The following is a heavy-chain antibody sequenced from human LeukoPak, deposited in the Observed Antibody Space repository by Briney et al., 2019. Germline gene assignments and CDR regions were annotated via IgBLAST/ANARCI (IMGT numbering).Heavy chain of an antibody. CDR2: IKQHGTEK. CDR1: GFMFSSYW. Sequence: GGSLRLSCAASGFMFSSYWMSWVRQAPGKGLEWVANIKQHGTEKHYVDSVRGRFTISRDNAKNSLFLQMNSLRVEDTAVYYCARDGLYYDSSRMNWGQGTLVTVSS. CDR3: ARDGLYYDSSRMN. J-gene: IGHJ4*02. D-gene: IGHD3-22*01. V-gene: IGHV3-7*01.